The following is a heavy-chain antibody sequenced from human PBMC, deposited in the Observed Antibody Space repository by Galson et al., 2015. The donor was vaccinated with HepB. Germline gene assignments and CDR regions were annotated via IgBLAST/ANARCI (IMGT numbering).Heavy chain of an antibody. D-gene: IGHD6-13*01. V-gene: IGHV3-73*01. Sequence: SLRLSCAASGFTFSGSAMHWVRQASGKGLEWVGRIGSKAHNYATAYVASVKGRFTISRDDSKSTAYLQMNSLKTEDTAVYYCTRPGGLSGYSSKWGQGTLVTVSS. CDR1: GFTFSGSA. J-gene: IGHJ4*02. CDR3: TRPGGLSGYSSK. CDR2: IGSKAHNYAT.